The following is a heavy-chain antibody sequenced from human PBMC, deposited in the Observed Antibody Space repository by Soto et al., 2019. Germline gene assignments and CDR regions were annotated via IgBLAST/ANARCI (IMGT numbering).Heavy chain of an antibody. J-gene: IGHJ3*01. CDR3: ARGEFGINDCSDTSCNCAFDV. CDR2: INHRGGT. CDR1: GGSLSGNF. D-gene: IGHD2-2*01. Sequence: QVQLQQWGAGLLKPSETLSLTCTVYGGSLSGNFWSWIRQTPGKGLEWIAEINHRGGTNYNPSLKGRVTIVVDTSWSNFSLKMTSVTGADTAVYYCARGEFGINDCSDTSCNCAFDVWGQGTMVTVSS. V-gene: IGHV4-34*01.